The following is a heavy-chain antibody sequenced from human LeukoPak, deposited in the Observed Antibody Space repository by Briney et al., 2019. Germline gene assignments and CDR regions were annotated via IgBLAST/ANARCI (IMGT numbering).Heavy chain of an antibody. CDR1: GFTFSSYA. Sequence: SGGSLRLSCAASGFTFSSYAMHWVRQAPGKGLEWVAVISYDGSNKYYADSVKGRFTISRDNSKNTLYLQMNSLRAEDTAVYYCARGGRAGVYYYDSRGDYWGQGTLVTVSS. V-gene: IGHV3-30-3*01. CDR2: ISYDGSNK. J-gene: IGHJ4*02. CDR3: ARGGRAGVYYYDSRGDY. D-gene: IGHD3-22*01.